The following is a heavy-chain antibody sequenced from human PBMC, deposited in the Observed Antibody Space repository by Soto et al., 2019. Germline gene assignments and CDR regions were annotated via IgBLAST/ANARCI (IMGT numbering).Heavy chain of an antibody. CDR2: INHSGST. V-gene: IGHV4-34*01. CDR3: ARDKNSYYYGMDV. CDR1: GGSFSGYY. Sequence: ETLSLTCAVYGGSFSGYYWNWIRQPPGKGLEWIGEINHSGSTKYNPSLKTRVTISVDTSKNQISLKLNSVTAADTAVYYCARDKNSYYYGMDVWGQGTPVTVSS. J-gene: IGHJ6*02.